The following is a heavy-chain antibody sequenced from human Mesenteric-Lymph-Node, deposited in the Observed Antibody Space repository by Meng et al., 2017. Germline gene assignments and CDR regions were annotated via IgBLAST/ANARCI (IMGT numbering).Heavy chain of an antibody. J-gene: IGHJ3*02. D-gene: IGHD2-8*01. V-gene: IGHV4-59*11. CDR3: ARAGVLNAFDI. CDR1: GVSISSHY. CDR2: MSYSGSA. Sequence: ESLKISCTVSGVSISSHYWSWIRQPPGKGLEFIGYMSYSGSAGYNPSLKSRVTIAVDTSKNQFSLKVTSVTAADTAVYYCARAGVLNAFDIWGRGTMVTVSS.